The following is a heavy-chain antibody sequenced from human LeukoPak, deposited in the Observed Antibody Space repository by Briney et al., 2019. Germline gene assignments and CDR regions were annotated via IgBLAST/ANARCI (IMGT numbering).Heavy chain of an antibody. D-gene: IGHD3-3*01. CDR3: ANFWSGYSPFDY. CDR1: GFTFSDYY. CDR2: ISSSGSTM. J-gene: IGHJ4*02. V-gene: IGHV3-11*04. Sequence: GGSLRLSCAASGFTFSDYYMSWIRQAPGKGLEWVSYISSSGSTMYYADSVKGRFTISRDNAKNSLYLQTNSLRADDTAVYYCANFWSGYSPFDYSGPRTLVTLSS.